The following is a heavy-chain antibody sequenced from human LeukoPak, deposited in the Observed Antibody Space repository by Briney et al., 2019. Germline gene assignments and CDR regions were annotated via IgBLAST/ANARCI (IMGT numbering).Heavy chain of an antibody. D-gene: IGHD2-15*01. CDR3: ARHSGHDFDY. CDR1: GFTFSSYS. Sequence: GGSLRLSCAASGFTFSSYSMNWVRQAPGKGLEWVSFISSSSSYIYYADSVKGRFTISRDNAKNSLYLQMNSLRAEDTAVYYCARHSGHDFDYWGQGTLVTVSS. J-gene: IGHJ4*02. V-gene: IGHV3-21*01. CDR2: ISSSSSYI.